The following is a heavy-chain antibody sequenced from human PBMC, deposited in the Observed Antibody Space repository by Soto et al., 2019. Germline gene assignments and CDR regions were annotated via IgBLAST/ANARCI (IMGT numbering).Heavy chain of an antibody. J-gene: IGHJ4*02. Sequence: PWGSLRLSSAASGFTFSSYAMSWVRQAPGKGLEWVSAISGSGGSTYYADSVKGRFTISRDNSKNTLYLQMNSLRAEDTAVYYCAKLSTYYYDSSGYRNPPIMDYWGQGTLVTVSS. D-gene: IGHD3-22*01. V-gene: IGHV3-23*01. CDR3: AKLSTYYYDSSGYRNPPIMDY. CDR2: ISGSGGST. CDR1: GFTFSSYA.